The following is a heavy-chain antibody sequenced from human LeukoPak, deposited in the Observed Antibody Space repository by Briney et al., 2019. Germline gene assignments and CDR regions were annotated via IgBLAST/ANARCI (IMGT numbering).Heavy chain of an antibody. V-gene: IGHV3-23*01. CDR2: ISGSGGST. D-gene: IGHD6-13*01. CDR1: GFTFSSYA. CDR3: AKAGAPYSSSWFSNYYYYYGMDV. J-gene: IGHJ6*02. Sequence: PGGSLRLSCAASGFTFSSYAMSWVRQAPGKGLEWVSAISGSGGSTYYADSVKGRFTISRDNSKNTLYLHMNSLRAEDTAVYYCAKAGAPYSSSWFSNYYYYYGMDVWGQGTTVTVSS.